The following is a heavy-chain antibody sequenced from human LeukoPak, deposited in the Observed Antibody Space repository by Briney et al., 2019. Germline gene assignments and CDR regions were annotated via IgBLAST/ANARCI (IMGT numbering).Heavy chain of an antibody. J-gene: IGHJ4*02. CDR1: GFTFSSYA. CDR2: ISSNGGST. D-gene: IGHD6-19*01. V-gene: IGHV3-64*01. Sequence: GGSLRLSCAASGFTFSSYAMHWVRQAPGKGLEYVSAISSNGGSTYYANSVKGRFTISRDNHKNTLYIQMGSLRAEDMAVYYCARAFSRAVAGPNGDYWGQGTLVTVSS. CDR3: ARAFSRAVAGPNGDY.